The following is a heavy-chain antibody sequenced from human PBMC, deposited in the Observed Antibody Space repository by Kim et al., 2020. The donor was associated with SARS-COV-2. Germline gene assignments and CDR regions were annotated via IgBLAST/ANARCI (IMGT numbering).Heavy chain of an antibody. Sequence: SVKVSCKVSGGTFNNYAISWVRQAPGQGLEWMGGIMPMFGTATYAPKFQGRVTISADESTRTAYMEMSSLRSQDTAIYFCAREAQSWSSYNTAPKSFWFDPWGQGTLVTVSS. CDR1: GGTFNNYA. D-gene: IGHD3-10*01. J-gene: IGHJ5*02. CDR2: IMPMFGTA. CDR3: AREAQSWSSYNTAPKSFWFDP. V-gene: IGHV1-69*13.